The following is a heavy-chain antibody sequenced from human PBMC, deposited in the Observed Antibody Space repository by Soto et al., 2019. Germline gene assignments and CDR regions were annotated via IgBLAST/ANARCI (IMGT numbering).Heavy chain of an antibody. D-gene: IGHD3-22*01. CDR1: GYSISSVYY. CDR3: SRFQHYHSTGFDS. J-gene: IGHJ4*02. V-gene: IGHV4-38-2*02. CDR2: IYHSGRP. Sequence: SETLSLTCTVSGYSISSVYYWAWIRQPPGKGLEWVGHIYHSGRPYHNPSLKSRVTLSVDTSKNQFSLKMTSVTAADTAVYYCSRFQHYHSTGFDSWGRGTLVTVSS.